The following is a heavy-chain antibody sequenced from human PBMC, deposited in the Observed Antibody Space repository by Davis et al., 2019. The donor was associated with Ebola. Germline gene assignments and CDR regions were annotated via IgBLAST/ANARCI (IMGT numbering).Heavy chain of an antibody. V-gene: IGHV3-23*01. Sequence: GESLKISCAASGFTFNNYAMSWVRQAPGPGLEWVSGISGSCATTYYADSVKVPFTISRDSSKNTLYLQMNSLRVEDTAIYYCAKIFFGTRAIDYGDYWGQGTLVTVSS. J-gene: IGHJ4*02. CDR2: ISGSCATT. CDR3: AKIFFGTRAIDYGDY. CDR1: GFTFNNYA. D-gene: IGHD3-3*01.